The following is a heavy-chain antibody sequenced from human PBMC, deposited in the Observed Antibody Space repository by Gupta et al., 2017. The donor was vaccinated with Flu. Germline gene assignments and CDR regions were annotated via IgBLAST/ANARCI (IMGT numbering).Heavy chain of an antibody. Sequence: SSYAMSWVRQAPGKGLEWVSVIRSSNSRTYYADSVKGRFTISRDTSKNALYLQMDGLRAEDTAVYYCAKSAPNWNYGIDYWGQGTLVTVSS. D-gene: IGHD1-7*01. CDR2: IRSSNSRT. V-gene: IGHV3-23*01. CDR1: SSYA. J-gene: IGHJ4*02. CDR3: AKSAPNWNYGIDY.